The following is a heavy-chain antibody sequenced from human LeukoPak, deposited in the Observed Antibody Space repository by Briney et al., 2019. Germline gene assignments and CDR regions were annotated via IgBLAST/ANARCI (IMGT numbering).Heavy chain of an antibody. CDR2: IHTSGST. D-gene: IGHD3-16*01. Sequence: SETLSLTCTVSGVSISSYYWSWIRQPPGQGLEWIGYIHTSGSTNYNPSLKSRVTISVDTSKNQFSLKLSSVTAADTAVYYCARRRTLGVSGGCCWFDPWGQGTLVTVSS. CDR3: ARRRTLGVSGGCCWFDP. CDR1: GVSISSYY. V-gene: IGHV4-4*09. J-gene: IGHJ5*02.